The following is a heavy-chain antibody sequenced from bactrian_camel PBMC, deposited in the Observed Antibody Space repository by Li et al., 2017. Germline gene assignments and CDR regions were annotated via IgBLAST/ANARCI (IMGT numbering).Heavy chain of an antibody. V-gene: IGHV3S40*01. Sequence: VQLVESGGGLVQPGGSLRLSCAASGFTFSSYDLSWVRQAPGKGLEWVSGIDREGGSTFYADSVKGRFTISRDNAKNTLYLQMNSLKPEDTAVYYCVRGLYSYYSDYDVSTGYNYWGQGTQVTVS. J-gene: IGHJ4*01. CDR2: IDREGGST. CDR1: GFTFSSYD. D-gene: IGHD4*01. CDR3: VRGLYSYYSDYDVSTGYNY.